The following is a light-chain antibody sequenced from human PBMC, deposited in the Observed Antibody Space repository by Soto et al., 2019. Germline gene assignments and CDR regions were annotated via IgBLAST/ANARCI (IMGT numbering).Light chain of an antibody. CDR1: QAIRSA. V-gene: IGKV1-6*01. CDR2: AAS. Sequence: AIQLTQSPSSLSASVGDRVTITCRARQAIRSALGWYQQKPGKVPKLLIYAASTLQSGVPSRFCGSGFGTDFTLTISRLQPEDFATYYCLLDFGYFWAFGQGTKVEIK. CDR3: LLDFGYFWA. J-gene: IGKJ1*01.